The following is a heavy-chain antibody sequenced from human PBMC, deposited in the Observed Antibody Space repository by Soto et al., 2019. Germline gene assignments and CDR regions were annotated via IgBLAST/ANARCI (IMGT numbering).Heavy chain of an antibody. CDR3: ARTMITFGGVIVAPSGY. J-gene: IGHJ4*02. CDR1: GFTFSSYA. D-gene: IGHD3-16*02. Sequence: QVQLVESGGGVVQPGRSLRLSCAASGFTFSSYAMHWVRQAPGKGLEWVAVISYDGSNKYYADSVKGRFTISRDNSKNTLYLQMNSLRAEDTAVYYCARTMITFGGVIVAPSGYWGQGTLVTVSS. CDR2: ISYDGSNK. V-gene: IGHV3-30-3*01.